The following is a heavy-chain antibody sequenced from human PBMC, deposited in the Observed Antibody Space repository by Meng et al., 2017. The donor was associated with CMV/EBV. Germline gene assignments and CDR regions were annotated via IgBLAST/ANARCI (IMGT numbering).Heavy chain of an antibody. CDR1: GYTFTSYG. J-gene: IGHJ6*02. CDR3: ARASTTTYYYYGMDV. Sequence: SVKVSCKASGYTFTSYGISWVRQAPGQGLEWMGGIIPIFGTANYARKFQGRVTITTDESTSTAYMELSSLRSEDTAVYYCARASTTTYYYYGMDVWGQGTTVTVSS. D-gene: IGHD1-26*01. CDR2: IIPIFGTA. V-gene: IGHV1-69*05.